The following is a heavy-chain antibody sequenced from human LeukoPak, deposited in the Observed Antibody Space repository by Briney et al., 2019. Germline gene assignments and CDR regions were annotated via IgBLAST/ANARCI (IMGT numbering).Heavy chain of an antibody. V-gene: IGHV1-2*02. CDR3: ARLGYDSSGYSPSNDY. CDR1: GYTFTGYY. CDR2: INPNSGGT. Sequence: GASVKVSCKASGYTFTGYYMHWVRQAPGQGLEWMGWINPNSGGTNYAQKFQGRVTMTRDTSISTAYMELSRLRSDDTAVYYCARLGYDSSGYSPSNDYWGQGTLITVSS. J-gene: IGHJ4*02. D-gene: IGHD3-22*01.